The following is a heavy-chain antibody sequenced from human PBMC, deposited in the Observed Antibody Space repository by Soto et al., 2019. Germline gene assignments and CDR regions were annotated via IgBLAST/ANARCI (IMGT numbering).Heavy chain of an antibody. V-gene: IGHV1-18*04. Sequence: ASVKVSCKASGYTFTSHGISWVRQAPGQGLEWMGWISGYNGNTNYAQKLQGRVTMTTDTSTSTAYMELRSLRSEDTAVYYCARFQTDSSHRSGMDVWGQGTTVTVSS. CDR2: ISGYNGNT. CDR1: GYTFTSHG. D-gene: IGHD3-22*01. J-gene: IGHJ6*02. CDR3: ARFQTDSSHRSGMDV.